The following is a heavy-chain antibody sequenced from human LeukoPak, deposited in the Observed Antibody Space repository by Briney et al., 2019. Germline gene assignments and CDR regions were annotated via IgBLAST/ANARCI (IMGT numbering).Heavy chain of an antibody. CDR3: ARCTWSTGFFDS. J-gene: IGHJ4*02. Sequence: PSETLSLTCTVSTLSLNNGYYWGWLRQSPGQGLVWIGSICYSGDTSYQPSLKGRVTMSVDMSKSQFSLNLTSVTAADTAVYYCARCTWSTGFFDSWGQGTLVTVSS. V-gene: IGHV4-38-2*02. CDR1: TLSLNNGYY. D-gene: IGHD1-14*01. CDR2: ICYSGDT.